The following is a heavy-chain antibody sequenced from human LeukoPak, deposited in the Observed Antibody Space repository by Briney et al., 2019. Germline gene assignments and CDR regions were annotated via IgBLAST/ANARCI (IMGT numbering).Heavy chain of an antibody. Sequence: ASVKVSCKASGYTFTSYGISWVRQAPGQGLEGMGWISAYNGNTNYAQKLQGRVTMTTDTSISTAYMELRSLRSDDTAVYYCARDQSWRYCSGGSCSWRFDYWGQGTLVTVSS. J-gene: IGHJ4*02. CDR2: ISAYNGNT. CDR1: GYTFTSYG. D-gene: IGHD2-15*01. CDR3: ARDQSWRYCSGGSCSWRFDY. V-gene: IGHV1-18*04.